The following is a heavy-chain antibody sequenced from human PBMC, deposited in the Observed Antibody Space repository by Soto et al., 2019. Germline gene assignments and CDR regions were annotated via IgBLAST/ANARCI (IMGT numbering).Heavy chain of an antibody. Sequence: ASETLSLTCAVSGGSISSGGYSWSWIRQPPGKGLEWIGYIYHSGSTYYNPSLKSRVTISVDRSKNQFSLKLSSVTAADTAVYYCARGGYYDSSGYLEYFQHWGQGTLVTVSS. CDR1: GGSISSGGYS. D-gene: IGHD3-22*01. CDR2: IYHSGST. V-gene: IGHV4-30-2*01. CDR3: ARGGYYDSSGYLEYFQH. J-gene: IGHJ1*01.